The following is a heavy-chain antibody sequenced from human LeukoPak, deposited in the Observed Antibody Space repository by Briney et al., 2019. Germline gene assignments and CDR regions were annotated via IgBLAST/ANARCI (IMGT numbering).Heavy chain of an antibody. D-gene: IGHD2-2*01. V-gene: IGHV1-18*01. Sequence: ASMKVSCKASGYSFSNYGISWVRQAPGQGLEWMGWISAYNDLTKYAEKLQGRVTMTTDTSTSTAYMELRSLRSDDTAVYYCARGPIIDIVVIPAAADYYHMDVWGKGTTVTVSS. CDR1: GYSFSNYG. J-gene: IGHJ6*03. CDR2: ISAYNDLT. CDR3: ARGPIIDIVVIPAAADYYHMDV.